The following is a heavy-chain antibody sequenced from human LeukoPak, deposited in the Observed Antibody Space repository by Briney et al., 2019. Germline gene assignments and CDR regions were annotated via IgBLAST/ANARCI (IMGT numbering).Heavy chain of an antibody. CDR2: ISGSGGST. J-gene: IGHJ4*02. Sequence: GGSLRLSCAASGFTFSSYAMSWVRQAPGKGLEWVSAISGSGGSTYYADSVKGRFTISRDNSKNTLYLQMNSLRAEDTAVYYCAVTNYDFWSGYPDYWGQGTLVTVSS. CDR3: AVTNYDFWSGYPDY. CDR1: GFTFSSYA. D-gene: IGHD3-3*01. V-gene: IGHV3-23*01.